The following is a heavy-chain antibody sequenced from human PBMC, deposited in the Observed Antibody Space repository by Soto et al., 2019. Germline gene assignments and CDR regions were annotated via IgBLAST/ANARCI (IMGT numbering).Heavy chain of an antibody. J-gene: IGHJ4*02. D-gene: IGHD3-22*01. V-gene: IGHV1-18*04. CDR1: GYTFTSYG. CDR3: ARDERIYYDSSGYYYVPGGDY. Sequence: ASVKVSCKASGYTFTSYGISWVRQAPGQGLEWMGWISAYNGNTNYAQKLQGRVTMTTDTSTSTAYMELRSLRSDDTAVYYCARDERIYYDSSGYYYVPGGDYWGQGXLVTVYS. CDR2: ISAYNGNT.